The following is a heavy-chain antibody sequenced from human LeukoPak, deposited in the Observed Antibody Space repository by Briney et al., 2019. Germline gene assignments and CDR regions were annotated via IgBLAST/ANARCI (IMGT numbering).Heavy chain of an antibody. Sequence: PGGTLRLSCAASGCTFSSYAMSWVRQAPGKGLEWVSAISGSGGSTYYADSVKGRFTISRDNSKNTLYLQMNSLRAEDTAVYYCAKAPRGTQYYFDYWGQGTLVTVSS. V-gene: IGHV3-23*01. CDR3: AKAPRGTQYYFDY. CDR1: GCTFSSYA. J-gene: IGHJ4*02. CDR2: ISGSGGST.